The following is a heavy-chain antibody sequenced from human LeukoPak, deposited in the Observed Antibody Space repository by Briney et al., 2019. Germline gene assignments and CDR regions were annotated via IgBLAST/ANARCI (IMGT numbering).Heavy chain of an antibody. J-gene: IGHJ4*02. CDR3: AKSIAAARQPSDY. Sequence: GGSLRLSCAASGFTFSSYGMHWVRQAPGKGLEWVAVISYDGSNKYYADSVKGRFTISRDNSKNTLYLQMNSLRAEDTAVYYCAKSIAAARQPSDYWGQGTLVTVSS. V-gene: IGHV3-30*18. CDR1: GFTFSSYG. CDR2: ISYDGSNK. D-gene: IGHD6-13*01.